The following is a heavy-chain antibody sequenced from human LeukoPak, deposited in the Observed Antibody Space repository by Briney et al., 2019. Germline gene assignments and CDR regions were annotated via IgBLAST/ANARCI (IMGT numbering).Heavy chain of an antibody. CDR1: GGTFSSYA. V-gene: IGHV1-69*04. D-gene: IGHD3-10*01. CDR2: IIPILGIA. CDR3: AGTMVRGVRAALNWYFDL. J-gene: IGHJ2*01. Sequence: SVKVSCKASGGTFSSYAISWVRQAPGQGLEWMGRIIPILGIANYAQRFQGRVTITADKSTSTAYMELSSLRSEDTAVYYCAGTMVRGVRAALNWYFDLWSRGTLVTVS.